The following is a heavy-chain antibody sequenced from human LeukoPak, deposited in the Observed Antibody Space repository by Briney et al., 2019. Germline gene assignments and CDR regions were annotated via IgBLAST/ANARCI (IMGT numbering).Heavy chain of an antibody. J-gene: IGHJ5*02. V-gene: IGHV4-39*07. Sequence: SETLSLTCTVSGASISSSDYYWGWIRQPPGKGLEWIGSIYYSGSTYYNPSLKSRVTISVDTSKNQFSLKLSSVTAADTAVYYCARSKGPMFLTTYPWGQGTLVTVSS. CDR3: ARSKGPMFLTTYP. CDR1: GASISSSDYY. D-gene: IGHD1-14*01. CDR2: IYYSGST.